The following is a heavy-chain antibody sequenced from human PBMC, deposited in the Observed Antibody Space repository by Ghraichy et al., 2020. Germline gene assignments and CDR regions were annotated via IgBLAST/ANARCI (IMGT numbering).Heavy chain of an antibody. CDR1: SGSIRNYY. CDR2: VYHSGGT. J-gene: IGHJ4*02. D-gene: IGHD5-12*01. V-gene: IGHV4-59*01. CDR3: ARGHAYSGSKDS. Sequence: ESLNISCTISSGSIRNYYWNWIRQPPGKGLEWIGNVYHSGGTNYNPSLKSRVTISLDMSKSQYSLKLTSVTVADTAIYYCARGHAYSGSKDSWGQGTLVTVAS.